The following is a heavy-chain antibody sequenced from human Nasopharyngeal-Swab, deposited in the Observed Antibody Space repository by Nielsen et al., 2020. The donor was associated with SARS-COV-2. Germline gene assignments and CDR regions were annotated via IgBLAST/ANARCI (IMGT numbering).Heavy chain of an antibody. CDR2: INQDGSEK. J-gene: IGHJ6*03. Sequence: GESLKISCAASGFTFSSYSLNWVRQAPGKGLEWVSHINQDGSEKYYVDSMKGRFTISRDTAKNSVYLQINSLRAEDTALYFCARDGYSYDFSSYYMDVWGKGTTVTVSS. D-gene: IGHD5-18*01. V-gene: IGHV3-7*01. CDR1: GFTFSSYS. CDR3: ARDGYSYDFSSYYMDV.